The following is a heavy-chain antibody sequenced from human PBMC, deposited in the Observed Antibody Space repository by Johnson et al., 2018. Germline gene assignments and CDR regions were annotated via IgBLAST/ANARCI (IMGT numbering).Heavy chain of an antibody. V-gene: IGHV3-7*01. D-gene: IGHD2-8*01. J-gene: IGHJ3*01. CDR1: GFTFSNHW. CDR3: VRNGGAFDC. Sequence: VQLVQSGGGLVQPGGSLRLSCEASGFTFSNHWMSWVRQAPGKGLEWVANIKQDGSEKRYVDFVKARFTISRDNAHNSLYRQMNGLRVEDLDVYYCVRNGGAFDCWGQVTRVTVSS. CDR2: IKQDGSEK.